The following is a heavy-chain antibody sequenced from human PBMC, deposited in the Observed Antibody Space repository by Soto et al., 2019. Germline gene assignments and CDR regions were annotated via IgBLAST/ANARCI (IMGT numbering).Heavy chain of an antibody. CDR2: ISGSGTTA. CDR3: AKTTDGWFSAFEI. V-gene: IGHV3-23*01. J-gene: IGHJ3*02. D-gene: IGHD6-19*01. CDR1: GFVFSSYA. Sequence: EVQLLESGGGLVQPGGSLRLSCAASGFVFSSYAMSWVRQAPGKGLEWVSAISGSGTTAYYADSVKGRFIFSRDNPKNSMYVQMNSLRAEDTVVYFCAKTTDGWFSAFEIWGQGTVVTVSS.